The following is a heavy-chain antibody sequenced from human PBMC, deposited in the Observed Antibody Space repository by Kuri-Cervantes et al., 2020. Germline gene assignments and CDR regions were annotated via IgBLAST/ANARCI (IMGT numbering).Heavy chain of an antibody. V-gene: IGHV4-38-2*02. CDR1: GYSISSGFY. CDR3: ARDQYFYYMDV. CDR2: IFHSGST. Sequence: SETLSLTCAVSGYSISSGFYWAWIRQPPGKGLEWIGSIFHSGSTYYSPSLKSRVTISVDSSKNHFSLKVSSVTAADTAVYFCARDQYFYYMDVWGKGTAVTVSS. J-gene: IGHJ6*03.